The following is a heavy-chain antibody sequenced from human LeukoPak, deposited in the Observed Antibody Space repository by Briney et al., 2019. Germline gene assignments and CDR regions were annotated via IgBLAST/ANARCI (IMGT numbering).Heavy chain of an antibody. CDR3: ARDTFHPELIDS. Sequence: GGSLRLSCAASGFIFDKYAMGWVRQAPGKGLEWVSVLSGSGSRTYYPDSVEGRFTISRDNATNTLYLQLSSLRAEDSAVYYCARDTFHPELIDSWGQGTLVTVSS. CDR1: GFIFDKYA. J-gene: IGHJ4*02. CDR2: LSGSGSRT. D-gene: IGHD1-26*01. V-gene: IGHV3-23*01.